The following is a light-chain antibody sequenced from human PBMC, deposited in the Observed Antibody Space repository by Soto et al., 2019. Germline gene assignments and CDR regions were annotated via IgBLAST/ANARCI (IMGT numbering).Light chain of an antibody. Sequence: QSVLTQPASVSGSPGQSITVSCTGTSNDVGAYKFVSWYQHHPGKAPKLLLYEVNNRPTGVSNRFSGSKSDNTASLTISGLQAADEADYYCGSYTSSGTYVLFGGGTKLTVL. CDR3: GSYTSSGTYVL. J-gene: IGLJ2*01. CDR1: SNDVGAYKF. CDR2: EVN. V-gene: IGLV2-14*01.